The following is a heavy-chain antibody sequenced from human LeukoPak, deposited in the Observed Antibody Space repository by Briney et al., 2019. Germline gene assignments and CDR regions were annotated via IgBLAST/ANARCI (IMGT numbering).Heavy chain of an antibody. J-gene: IGHJ3*02. Sequence: GGSLRLSCAASGFTFITYSMNWVRQAPGKGLEWVSSISGSGSHIYYADSVKGRFTISRDNAKNSLYLQMNSLRAEDTAVYYCARGIVVGATAGEGFDIWGQGTTVTVSS. V-gene: IGHV3-21*01. D-gene: IGHD1-26*01. CDR1: GFTFITYS. CDR3: ARGIVVGATAGEGFDI. CDR2: ISGSGSHI.